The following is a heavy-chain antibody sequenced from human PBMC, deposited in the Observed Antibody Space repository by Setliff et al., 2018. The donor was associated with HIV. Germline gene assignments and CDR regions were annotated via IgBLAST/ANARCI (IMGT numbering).Heavy chain of an antibody. CDR1: GVSISNYY. CDR3: ARGEACGGGCHYAFEL. CDR2: IYHSGNT. D-gene: IGHD2-21*02. J-gene: IGHJ3*01. Sequence: LSLTCTVSGVSISNYYWSWIRQPPGKGLEWIASIYHSGNTYYMPSLQSRVTISVDMSKNQFSLKLNSVTAADTAVYYCARGEACGGGCHYAFELWGRGTMVTVSS. V-gene: IGHV4-4*08.